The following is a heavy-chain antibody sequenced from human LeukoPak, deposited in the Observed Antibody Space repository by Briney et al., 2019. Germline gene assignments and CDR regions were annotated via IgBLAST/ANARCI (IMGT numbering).Heavy chain of an antibody. CDR3: PRVTGSGLTAY. Sequence: PGGSLRLSCAASGFTFSTYSMNWVRQAPGKGLEWVSSISGSSGYIYYADSVKGRFTTSRDNAKNSLYLQMNSLRAEDTAVYCCPRVTGSGLTAYWGQGTLVTVS. CDR1: GFTFSTYS. D-gene: IGHD2-21*02. CDR2: ISGSSGYI. J-gene: IGHJ4*02. V-gene: IGHV3-21*01.